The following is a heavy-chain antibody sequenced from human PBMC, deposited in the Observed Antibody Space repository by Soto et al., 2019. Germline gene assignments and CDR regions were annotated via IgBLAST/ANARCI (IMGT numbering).Heavy chain of an antibody. J-gene: IGHJ4*02. CDR1: GGTFSSYT. CDR3: ARVTGGWTGDY. Sequence: QVQLVQSGAEVKKPGSSVKVSCKASGGTFSSYTISWVRQAPGQGLEWMGRIIPILGIANYAQKFQGRVTITADKSTSTAYMELSSLRSEDTAVYYCARVTGGWTGDYWGQGTLVTVSS. V-gene: IGHV1-69*02. D-gene: IGHD6-19*01. CDR2: IIPILGIA.